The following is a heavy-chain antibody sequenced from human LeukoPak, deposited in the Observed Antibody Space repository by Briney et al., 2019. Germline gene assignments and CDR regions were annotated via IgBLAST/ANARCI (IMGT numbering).Heavy chain of an antibody. V-gene: IGHV1-69*13. CDR1: GGTFSSYA. CDR2: IIPIFGTA. D-gene: IGHD6-19*01. J-gene: IGHJ6*02. Sequence: SVKVSCKASGGTFSSYAISWVRQAPGQGLEWMGGIIPIFGTANYAQKFQGRVTITADESTSTAYMELSSLRSEDTAVYYCARDAVYSSGWSYYYYGMDVWGQGTTVTVSS. CDR3: ARDAVYSSGWSYYYYGMDV.